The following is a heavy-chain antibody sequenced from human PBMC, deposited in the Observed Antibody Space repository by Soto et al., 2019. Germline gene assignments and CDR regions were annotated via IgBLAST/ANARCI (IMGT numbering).Heavy chain of an antibody. V-gene: IGHV3-73*01. CDR2: IRSKANSYAT. D-gene: IGHD3-3*01. Sequence: GGSLRLPGAASGFTFSGSARHWVRQASGKGLEWVGRIRSKANSYATAYAASVKGRFTISRDDSKNTAYLQMNSLKTEDTAVYYCTRPFGVVTNWGQGTLVTVSS. J-gene: IGHJ4*02. CDR3: TRPFGVVTN. CDR1: GFTFSGSA.